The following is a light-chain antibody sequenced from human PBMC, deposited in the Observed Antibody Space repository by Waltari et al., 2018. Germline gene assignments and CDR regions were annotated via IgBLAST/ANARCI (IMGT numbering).Light chain of an antibody. V-gene: IGKV1-5*03. J-gene: IGKJ4*01. CDR1: KSISTW. CDR2: NAS. CDR3: QHYDDYPPT. Sequence: DIQMTQSPSKLSASVGDRVTITCRASKSISTWLAWYQQKPGKAPKLLIYNASTLHSDVPSRFSGSGSGTEFTLTISSLQPDDFATFYCQHYDDYPPTFGGGTKVEIK.